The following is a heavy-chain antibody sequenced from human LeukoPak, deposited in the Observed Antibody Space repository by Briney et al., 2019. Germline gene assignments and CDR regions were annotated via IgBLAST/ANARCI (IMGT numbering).Heavy chain of an antibody. CDR1: GFTFSDYA. CDR3: AKGIYSSGWSYFDY. J-gene: IGHJ4*01. CDR2: IRGTGGTT. D-gene: IGHD6-19*01. Sequence: GGSLRLSCAASGFTFSDYALIWVRQAPGKGLEWISAIRGTGGTTYYADSVKGRCTIPRDNSRNTVYLQMNSLRAEDTAVYYCAKGIYSSGWSYFDYWGHGTLVTVSS. V-gene: IGHV3-23*01.